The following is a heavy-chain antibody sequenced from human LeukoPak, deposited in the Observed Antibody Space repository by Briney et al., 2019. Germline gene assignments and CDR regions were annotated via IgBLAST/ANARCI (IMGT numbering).Heavy chain of an antibody. CDR3: ARDYCSSTSCLFDY. CDR2: INPNSGDT. Sequence: SVKVSCKASGYTFTGYHMHWVRQAPGQGLEWMGRINPNSGDTNYAQKFQGRVTMTRDTSISTAYVELSRLRSDDTAVYYCARDYCSSTSCLFDYWGQGTLVTVSS. V-gene: IGHV1-2*06. J-gene: IGHJ4*02. CDR1: GYTFTGYH. D-gene: IGHD2-2*01.